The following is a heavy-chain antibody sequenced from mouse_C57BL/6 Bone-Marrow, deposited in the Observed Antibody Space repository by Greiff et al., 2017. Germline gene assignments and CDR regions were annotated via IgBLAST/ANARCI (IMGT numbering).Heavy chain of an antibody. CDR2: IHPNSGST. V-gene: IGHV1-64*01. CDR3: AISVTTVASYYAMDY. D-gene: IGHD1-1*01. J-gene: IGHJ4*01. CDR1: GYTFTSYW. Sequence: QVQLQQPGAELVKPGASVKLSCKASGYTFTSYWMHWVKQRPGQGLEWIGMIHPNSGSTNYNEKFKSKATLTVDKSSSTAYMQLSSLTSEDSAVYYCAISVTTVASYYAMDYWGQGTSVTVSS.